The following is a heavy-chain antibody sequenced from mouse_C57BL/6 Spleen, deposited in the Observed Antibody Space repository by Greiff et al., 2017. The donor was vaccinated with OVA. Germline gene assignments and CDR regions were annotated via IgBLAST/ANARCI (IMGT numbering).Heavy chain of an antibody. CDR1: GFNITDYY. CDR2: IDPGDGET. J-gene: IGHJ2*01. D-gene: IGHD3-3*01. V-gene: IGHV14-2*01. Sequence: VQLQQSGAELVKPGASVKLSCTASGFNITDYYMHWVKQRTEQGLEWLGRIDPGDGETTYAPKFQGKATITADKSSNTAYLQLSSLTSEDTADYYCARGDGDYWGQGTTRTVSS. CDR3: ARGDGDY.